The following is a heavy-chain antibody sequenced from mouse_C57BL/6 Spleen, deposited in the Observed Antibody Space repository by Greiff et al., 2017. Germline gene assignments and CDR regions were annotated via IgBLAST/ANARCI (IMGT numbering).Heavy chain of an antibody. CDR3: ASEGY. CDR2: IDPSDSYT. Sequence: VQLQQPGAELVKPGASVKLSCKASGYTFTSYWMQWVKQRPGQGLEWIGEIDPSDSYTNYNQKFKGKATLTVDTSSSTAYMQLSSLTSEDSAVYYYASEGYWGQGTTLTVSS. V-gene: IGHV1-50*01. J-gene: IGHJ2*01. CDR1: GYTFTSYW.